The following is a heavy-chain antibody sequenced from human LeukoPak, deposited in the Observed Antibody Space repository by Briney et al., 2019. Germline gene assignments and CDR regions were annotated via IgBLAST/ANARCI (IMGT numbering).Heavy chain of an antibody. D-gene: IGHD2-2*02. V-gene: IGHV3-43*02. CDR3: AKALDCSSTSCYIPYYYYGMDV. CDR2: ISGDGGST. CDR1: GFTFDDYA. J-gene: IGHJ6*02. Sequence: GGSLRLSCAASGFTFDDYAMHWVRQAPGKGLEWVSLISGDGGSTYYAESVKGRFTISRDNSKNYLYLQMNSLRTEDTALYYCAKALDCSSTSCYIPYYYYGMDVWGQGTTVTVSS.